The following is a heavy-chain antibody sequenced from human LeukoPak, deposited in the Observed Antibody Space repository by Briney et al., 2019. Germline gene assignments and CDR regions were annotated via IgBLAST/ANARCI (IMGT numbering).Heavy chain of an antibody. CDR3: ARFPTYYYYGMDV. Sequence: PSETLSLTCTVSGGSISSYYWSWIRQPPGKGLEWIGYIYYSGSTNYNPSLKSRVTISVDTSKNQFSLKLSSVTAADTAVYYCARFPTYYYYGMDVWGQGTTVTVSS. CDR1: GGSISSYY. J-gene: IGHJ6*02. CDR2: IYYSGST. V-gene: IGHV4-59*01.